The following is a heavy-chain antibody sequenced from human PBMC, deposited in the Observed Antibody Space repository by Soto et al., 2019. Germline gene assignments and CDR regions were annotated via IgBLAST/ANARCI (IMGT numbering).Heavy chain of an antibody. CDR1: GYTFTSYY. CDR3: ARASYDFWSGYYLNFDY. D-gene: IGHD3-3*01. Sequence: EASVKVSCKASGYTFTSYYMHWVRQAPGQGLEWMGIVNPSGGSTSYAQKFQGRVTMTRDTSTSTAYMELRSLRSDDTAVYYCARASYDFWSGYYLNFDYWGQGTLVTVSS. V-gene: IGHV1-46*01. CDR2: VNPSGGST. J-gene: IGHJ4*02.